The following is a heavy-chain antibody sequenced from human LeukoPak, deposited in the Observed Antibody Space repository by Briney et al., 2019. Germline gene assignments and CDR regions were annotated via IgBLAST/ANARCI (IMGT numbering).Heavy chain of an antibody. CDR2: IYYSGST. CDR3: ASSYGRRPAAAGTHYSYYYYMDV. D-gene: IGHD6-13*01. J-gene: IGHJ6*03. CDR1: GGSISSSSYY. V-gene: IGHV4-39*01. Sequence: SSETLSLTCTVSGGSISSSSYYWGWIRQPPGKGLEWIGSIYYSGSTYYNPSLKSRVTISVDTSKNQFSLKLSSVTAADTAVYYCASSYGRRPAAAGTHYSYYYYMDVWGKGTTVTVSS.